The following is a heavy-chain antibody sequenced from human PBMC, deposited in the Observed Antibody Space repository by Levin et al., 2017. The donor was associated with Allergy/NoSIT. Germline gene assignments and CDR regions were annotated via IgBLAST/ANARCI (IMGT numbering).Heavy chain of an antibody. CDR2: IYSDGST. V-gene: IGHV3-53*01. D-gene: IGHD2-2*01. J-gene: IGHJ4*02. CDR3: TKGHYSGVYQ. CDR1: GFSVSNHY. Sequence: GESLKISCAASGFSVSNHYMTWVRQGPGKGLECVSVIYSDGSTYYADSVRGRFTISRDSFRNTLSLQMNSLRDDDSAVYYCTKGHYSGVYQWGQGTLVTVSS.